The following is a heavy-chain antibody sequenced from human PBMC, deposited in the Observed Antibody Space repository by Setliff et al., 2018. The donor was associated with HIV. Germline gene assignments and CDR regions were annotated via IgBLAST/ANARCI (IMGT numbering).Heavy chain of an antibody. CDR2: MNPNSGDT. V-gene: IGHV1-8*02. J-gene: IGHJ4*02. CDR1: GYTLTSYE. Sequence: ASVKVSCKASGYTLTSYEINWVRQATGQGLEWVGWMNPNSGDTGYAQKFQGRVTMTRNTSISTAYMELSSLRSEDTAIYYCARGHSGNDYWGQGTLVTVSS. CDR3: ARGHSGNDY. D-gene: IGHD1-1*01.